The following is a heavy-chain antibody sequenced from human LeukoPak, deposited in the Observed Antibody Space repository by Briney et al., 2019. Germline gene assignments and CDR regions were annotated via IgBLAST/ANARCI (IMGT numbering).Heavy chain of an antibody. Sequence: GRSLRLSCAASGFTFSTYWMHWVRQAPGKGLVWVSRINSDESSITYADSVKGRFTITRDNSKNTLYLQMNRLRAEDAAVYYCARVTSSGVYYYYYGMDVWGQGTTVTVSS. CDR2: INSDESSI. CDR1: GFTFSTYW. V-gene: IGHV3-74*01. D-gene: IGHD6-19*01. CDR3: ARVTSSGVYYYYYGMDV. J-gene: IGHJ6*02.